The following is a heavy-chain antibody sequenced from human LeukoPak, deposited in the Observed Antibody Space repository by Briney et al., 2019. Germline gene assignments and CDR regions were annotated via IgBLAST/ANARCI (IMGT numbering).Heavy chain of an antibody. V-gene: IGHV4-38-2*01. CDR2: IYHSGNT. Sequence: SETLSLTCAVSDYSISSGYYWGWIRQPPGEGLEWIGSIYHSGNTYYNPSLKSRVTISVDTSKNQFSLKLSSVTAADTAVYYCARYTPSSSGWFGSGDYYYMDVWGKGTTVTVSS. CDR1: DYSISSGYY. CDR3: ARYTPSSSGWFGSGDYYYMDV. J-gene: IGHJ6*03. D-gene: IGHD6-19*01.